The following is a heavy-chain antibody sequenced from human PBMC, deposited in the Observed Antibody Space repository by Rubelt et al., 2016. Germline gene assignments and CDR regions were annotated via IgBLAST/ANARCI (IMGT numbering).Heavy chain of an antibody. J-gene: IGHJ4*02. Sequence: QVQLVQSGAEVKKPGASVKVSCKVSGSTLTELYMHWVRQAPGKGLEWMVGFDPEDGETIYERKFQCTVTMTEDTSTATAYMGLSRLRSEDTAVYYCAIRQPDYGDLDFDYWGQGTLVTVSS. CDR1: GSTLTELY. V-gene: IGHV1-24*01. D-gene: IGHD4-17*01. CDR2: FDPEDGET. CDR3: AIRQPDYGDLDFDY.